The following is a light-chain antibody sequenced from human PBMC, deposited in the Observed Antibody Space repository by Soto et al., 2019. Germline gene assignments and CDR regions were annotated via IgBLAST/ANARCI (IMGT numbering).Light chain of an antibody. Sequence: QSMLTQPASVSGSPGQSITIPCTGTSSDVGGYNYVSWYQQHPGIAPKVMIYDVSNRPSGVSNRFSGSKSGNTASLTISGLQAEDEADYYCLSYTTSSTYVFGTGTKVTVL. CDR2: DVS. V-gene: IGLV2-14*03. CDR3: LSYTTSSTYV. J-gene: IGLJ1*01. CDR1: SSDVGGYNY.